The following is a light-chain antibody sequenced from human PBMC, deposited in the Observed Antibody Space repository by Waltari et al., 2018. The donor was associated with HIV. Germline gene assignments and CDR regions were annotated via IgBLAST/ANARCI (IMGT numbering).Light chain of an antibody. Sequence: QSALTQPASVSGSPGQSITISCTGTSSDVGRYNLVSWYQQHPGKAPKLMIYEVIKRPAGVASRFSGTKSGNTASLTISGLQAEDEADYYCCSYAGTSNVVFGGGTKLTVL. V-gene: IGLV2-23*02. CDR3: CSYAGTSNVV. J-gene: IGLJ2*01. CDR2: EVI. CDR1: SSDVGRYNL.